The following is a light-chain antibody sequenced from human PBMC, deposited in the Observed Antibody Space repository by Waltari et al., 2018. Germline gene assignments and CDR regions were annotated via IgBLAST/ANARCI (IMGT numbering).Light chain of an antibody. CDR1: SGSIASNY. J-gene: IGLJ2*01. CDR3: QSYDSGVI. V-gene: IGLV6-57*03. Sequence: NFMLTQPHSVSESPGKTVTISCTRSSGSIASNYVQWYQQRPGSAPTTVIYEDNRRPSGVPDRFSGSFDSSSNSASLTISGLKTEDEADYYCQSYDSGVIFGGGTKLTVL. CDR2: EDN.